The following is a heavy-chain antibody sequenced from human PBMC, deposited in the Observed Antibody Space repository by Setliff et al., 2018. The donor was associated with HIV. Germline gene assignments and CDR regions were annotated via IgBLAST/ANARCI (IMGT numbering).Heavy chain of an antibody. V-gene: IGHV4-39*01. J-gene: IGHJ4*02. CDR2: VYYRRRT. Sequence: PSETLSLTCTVSGGSMSSSGPGYYWGWVRQTPGGGLEWIGSVYYRRRTYYNPSLKSRVTISVDTSKNQLSLRLTSMAAADTAMYYCARSQPDTIFGVVTFDCWGQGKMVTVSS. CDR1: GGSMSSSGPGYY. CDR3: ARSQPDTIFGVVTFDC. D-gene: IGHD3-3*01.